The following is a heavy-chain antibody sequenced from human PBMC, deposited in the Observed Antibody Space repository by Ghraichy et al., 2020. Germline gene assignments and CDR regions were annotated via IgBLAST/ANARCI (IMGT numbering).Heavy chain of an antibody. CDR1: GFTFSSYA. D-gene: IGHD6-19*01. CDR3: VKPYSSGWYAPDC. CDR2: ISSNGGST. V-gene: IGHV3-64D*06. J-gene: IGHJ4*02. Sequence: GSLRLSCSASGFTFSSYAMHWVRQAPGKGLEYVSAISSNGGSTYYADSVKGRFTISRDNSKNTLYLQMSSLRGEDTAVYYCVKPYSSGWYAPDCWGQGTLVTVSS.